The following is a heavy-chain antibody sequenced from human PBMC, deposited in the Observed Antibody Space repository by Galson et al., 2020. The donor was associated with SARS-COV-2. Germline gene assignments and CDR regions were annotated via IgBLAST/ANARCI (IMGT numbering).Heavy chain of an antibody. J-gene: IGHJ4*02. V-gene: IGHV4-39*01. D-gene: IGHD6-13*01. CDR2: IYYSGST. CDR1: GGSISSSSYY. CDR3: ARLTAVKIFDY. Sequence: SETLSLTCTVSGGSISSSSYYWGWIRQPPGKGLEWIGSIYYSGSTYYNPSLKSRVTISVDTSKNQFSLKLSSVTAADTAVYYCARLTAVKIFDYWGQGTLVTVSS.